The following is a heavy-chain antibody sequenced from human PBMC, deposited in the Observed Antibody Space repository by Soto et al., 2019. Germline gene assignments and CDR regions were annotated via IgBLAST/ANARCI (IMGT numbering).Heavy chain of an antibody. CDR2: ISYDGSNK. V-gene: IGHV3-30-3*01. Sequence: GGSLRLSCVASGFTFSSYAMHWVRQAPGKGLEWVAVISYDGSNKYYADSVKGRFTISRDNSKNTLYLQMNSLRAEDTTVYYCARDGQQLGWSFDYSGQGTLVTVSS. D-gene: IGHD6-13*01. CDR3: ARDGQQLGWSFDY. J-gene: IGHJ4*02. CDR1: GFTFSSYA.